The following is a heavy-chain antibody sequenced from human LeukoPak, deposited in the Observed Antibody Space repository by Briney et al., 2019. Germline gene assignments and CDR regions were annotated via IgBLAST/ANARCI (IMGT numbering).Heavy chain of an antibody. J-gene: IGHJ4*02. Sequence: GRSLRLSCAASGFRFSDYAMHWVRQAPGKGLEWVAVIPYDGSNKYCADSLKGRFTISRDNSKNTLYLLINTLRPEDTAVYYCARDYEWLRSLDYWGQGTLVTVSS. CDR1: GFRFSDYA. D-gene: IGHD5-12*01. CDR3: ARDYEWLRSLDY. V-gene: IGHV3-30-3*01. CDR2: IPYDGSNK.